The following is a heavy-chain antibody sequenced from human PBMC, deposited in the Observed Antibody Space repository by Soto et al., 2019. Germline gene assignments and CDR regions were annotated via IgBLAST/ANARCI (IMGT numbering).Heavy chain of an antibody. V-gene: IGHV3-21*01. CDR1: GFTFSSYS. Sequence: EVQLVESGGGLVKPGGSLRLSCAASGFTFSSYSMNWVRQAPGKGLEWVSSISSSSSYIYYADSVKGRFTISRDNAKNTLYLQMNSLGAEDTAVYCCARVSTAYYDGMDVWGQGTTVTVSS. CDR3: ARVSTAYYDGMDV. CDR2: ISSSSSYI. J-gene: IGHJ6*02.